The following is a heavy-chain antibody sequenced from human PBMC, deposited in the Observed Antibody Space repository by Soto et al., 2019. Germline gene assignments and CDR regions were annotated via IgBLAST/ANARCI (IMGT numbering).Heavy chain of an antibody. V-gene: IGHV1-2*04. J-gene: IGHJ6*02. CDR2: INPNSGGT. CDR1: GYTFTGYY. Sequence: ASVKVSCKASGYTFTGYYMHWVRQAPGQGLEWMGWINPNSGGTNYAQKFQGWVTMTRDTSISTAYMELSRLRSDDTAVYYCARDLRSMVRGREDYYNGMDVWG. D-gene: IGHD3-10*01. CDR3: ARDLRSMVRGREDYYNGMDV.